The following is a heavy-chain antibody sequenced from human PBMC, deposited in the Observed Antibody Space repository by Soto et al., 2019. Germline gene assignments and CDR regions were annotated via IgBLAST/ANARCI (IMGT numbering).Heavy chain of an antibody. Sequence: QVQLVESGGGVVQPGRSLRLSCAASGFTFSSYGMHWVRQAPGKGLEWVAVISYDGSNKYYADSVKCRFTISRDNSKHTLYLQMNSLRAEYTAVYYCAKEYSSGWDYYGMDVWGQGTTVTVSS. V-gene: IGHV3-30*18. CDR1: GFTFSSYG. D-gene: IGHD6-19*01. J-gene: IGHJ6*02. CDR2: ISYDGSNK. CDR3: AKEYSSGWDYYGMDV.